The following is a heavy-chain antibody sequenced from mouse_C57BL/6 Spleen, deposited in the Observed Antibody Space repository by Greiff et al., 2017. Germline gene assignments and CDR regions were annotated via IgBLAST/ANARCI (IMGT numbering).Heavy chain of an antibody. Sequence: DVQLQESGPELVKPGASVKMSCKASGYTFTDYYMPWVQQSHGKSLEWIGYLYPNNGGNGYNQTFKGKATLTVDKSSSTAYMELRSRTSEDSAVDYCAMITTVFDYWGQGTTRTVSS. J-gene: IGHJ2*01. D-gene: IGHD1-1*01. CDR2: LYPNNGGN. CDR3: AMITTVFDY. CDR1: GYTFTDYY. V-gene: IGHV1-34*01.